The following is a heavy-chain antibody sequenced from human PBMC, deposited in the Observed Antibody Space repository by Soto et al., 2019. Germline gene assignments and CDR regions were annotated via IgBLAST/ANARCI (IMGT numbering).Heavy chain of an antibody. V-gene: IGHV3-48*01. CDR3: ARDSPPSDFWSGYYSLGPEYYFDY. D-gene: IGHD3-3*01. Sequence: GGSLRLSCAASGFTFSSYSMNWVRQAPGKGLERVSYISSSSSTIYYADSVKGRFTISRDNAKNSLYLQMNSLRAEDTAVYYCARDSPPSDFWSGYYSLGPEYYFDYWGQGTLVTVSS. CDR1: GFTFSSYS. CDR2: ISSSSSTI. J-gene: IGHJ4*02.